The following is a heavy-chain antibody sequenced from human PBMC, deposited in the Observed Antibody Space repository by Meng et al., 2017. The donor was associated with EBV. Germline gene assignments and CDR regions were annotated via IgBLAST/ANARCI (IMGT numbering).Heavy chain of an antibody. J-gene: IGHJ4*02. D-gene: IGHD3-10*01. V-gene: IGHV1-69*01. CDR1: GGPFRNYA. CDR2: FLPTLGAP. CDR3: ASESGRGYTPDY. Sequence: VQLVQAAAEVKTPGSSVKVSCKTSGGPFRNYAISWVRQAPGQGLEWLGGFLPTLGAPNYAQKFNGRVSITADESTSTHYMDLSSLRSEDTAVYYCASESGRGYTPDYWGQGTLVTVSS.